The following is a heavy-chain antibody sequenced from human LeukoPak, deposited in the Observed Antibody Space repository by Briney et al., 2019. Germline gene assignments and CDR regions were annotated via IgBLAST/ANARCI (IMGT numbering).Heavy chain of an antibody. Sequence: NPSETLSLTCTVSGGSISSYYWSWIRQPPGKGLEWIGYIYYSGSTNYNPSLKSRVTISVDTSKNQFSLKLSSVTAADTAVYYCARVSHYGSGSYDYWGQGTLVTVSS. CDR1: GGSISSYY. CDR2: IYYSGST. V-gene: IGHV4-59*01. J-gene: IGHJ4*02. CDR3: ARVSHYGSGSYDY. D-gene: IGHD3-10*01.